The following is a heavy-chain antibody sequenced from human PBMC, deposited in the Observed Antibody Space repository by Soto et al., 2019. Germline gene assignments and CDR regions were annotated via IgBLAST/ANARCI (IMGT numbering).Heavy chain of an antibody. CDR1: GFTFSDHY. D-gene: IGHD3-10*01. CDR2: IRNKANSYTT. CDR3: TRSGRGGSGNSYFDS. J-gene: IGHJ4*02. V-gene: IGHV3-72*01. Sequence: EVHLVESGGGLVQPGGSLRLSCAASGFTFSDHYMDWVRQAPGKGLEWVGRIRNKANSYTTVYAASVEGRFTISRDDSKNSRDLQMNGMKTDDTAVYYCTRSGRGGSGNSYFDSWGQGTLVTVSS.